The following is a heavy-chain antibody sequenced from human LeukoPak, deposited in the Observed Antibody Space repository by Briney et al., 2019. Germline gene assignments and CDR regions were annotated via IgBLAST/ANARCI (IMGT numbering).Heavy chain of an antibody. V-gene: IGHV4-59*01. D-gene: IGHD4-4*01. CDR1: GGSISSYY. CDR2: IYYSGST. Sequence: SETLSLTCTVSGGSISSYYWSWIRQPPGKGLEWIGYIYYSGSTNYNPSLKSRVTISVDTSKNQFSLKLSSVTAADTAVYYCARLHSNLYYCYGMDVWGQGTTVTVSS. J-gene: IGHJ6*02. CDR3: ARLHSNLYYCYGMDV.